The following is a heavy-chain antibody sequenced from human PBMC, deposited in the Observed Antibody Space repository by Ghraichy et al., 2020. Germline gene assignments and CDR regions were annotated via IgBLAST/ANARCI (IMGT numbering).Heavy chain of an antibody. CDR3: ARGYYDSGGYYSRSDAFDI. J-gene: IGHJ3*02. V-gene: IGHV4-59*01. D-gene: IGHD3-22*01. CDR2: IYYTGST. Sequence: SETLSLTCTVSGGSISNYYWTWIRQPRGKGLEWIGYIYYTGSTNYNPSLKSRVTISADTSKNHFSLKLSSVTAADTAVYYCARGYYDSGGYYSRSDAFDIWGQGAMVTVSS. CDR1: GGSISNYY.